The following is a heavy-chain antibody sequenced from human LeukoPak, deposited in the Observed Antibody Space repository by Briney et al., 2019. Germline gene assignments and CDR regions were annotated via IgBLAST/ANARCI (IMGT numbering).Heavy chain of an antibody. V-gene: IGHV3-23*01. Sequence: PGGSLRLSCAASGFTFSSYAMSWVRQAPGKGLEWVSAISGSGGSTYYADSVKGRFIISRDNSKNTLYLQMNSLRAEDTAVYYCAGYYGSMGAFDIWGQGTMVTVSS. CDR3: AGYYGSMGAFDI. D-gene: IGHD3-10*01. CDR1: GFTFSSYA. CDR2: ISGSGGST. J-gene: IGHJ3*02.